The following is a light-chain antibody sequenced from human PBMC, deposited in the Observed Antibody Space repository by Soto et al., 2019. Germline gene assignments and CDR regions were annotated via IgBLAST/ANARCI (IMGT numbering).Light chain of an antibody. CDR1: QSLLHSNGFHY. V-gene: IGKV2-28*01. CDR2: MGS. Sequence: DIVLTQSPLSLPVTPGEPASISCRSSQSLLHSNGFHYLDWYLQKPGQSPQLLIYMGSNRASGGPDRFRGSGLGTDFTLKISRVEADDVGVCCCMQAVQTQFTVGAGTEVDIK. CDR3: MQAVQTQFT. J-gene: IGKJ3*01.